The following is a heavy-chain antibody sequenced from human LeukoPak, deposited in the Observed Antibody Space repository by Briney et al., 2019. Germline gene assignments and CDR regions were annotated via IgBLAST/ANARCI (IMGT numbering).Heavy chain of an antibody. CDR1: GGSISSGSYY. J-gene: IGHJ4*02. CDR2: IYTSGST. CDR3: ARSNWDWGDFDY. Sequence: SQTLFLTCTVSGGSISSGSYYWSWIRQPAGKGLEWIGRIYTSGSTNYNPSLKSRVTISVDTSKNQFSLKLSSVTAADTAVYYCARSNWDWGDFDYWGQGTLVTVSS. D-gene: IGHD1-7*01. V-gene: IGHV4-61*02.